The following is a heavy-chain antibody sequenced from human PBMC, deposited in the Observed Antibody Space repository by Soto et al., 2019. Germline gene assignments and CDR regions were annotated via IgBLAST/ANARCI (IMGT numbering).Heavy chain of an antibody. CDR2: ITISGSST. V-gene: IGHV3-11*01. J-gene: IGHJ5*02. CDR1: GFNFNNYV. CDR3: ARVLVFYGGFDP. D-gene: IGHD2-21*02. Sequence: PGGSLRLSYATSGFNFNNYVMPCIRQTQGVGLEWVSAITISGSSTYYADSVKGRFTISRDNAKNSLSLQMNSLRADVTAGYYCARVLVFYGGFDPWGQGSLDPVST.